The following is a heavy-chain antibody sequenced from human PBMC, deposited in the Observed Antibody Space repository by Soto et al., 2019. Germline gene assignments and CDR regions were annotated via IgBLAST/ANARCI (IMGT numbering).Heavy chain of an antibody. CDR3: ASSPIYYYDSSGYGPLDY. D-gene: IGHD3-22*01. CDR1: GYTFTSYY. CDR2: INPSGGST. Sequence: ASVKVSCKASGYTFTSYYMHWVRQAPGQGLELMGIINPSGGSTSYAQKFQGRVTMTRDTSTSTVYMELSSLRSEDTAVYYCASSPIYYYDSSGYGPLDYWGQGTLVTVYS. V-gene: IGHV1-46*01. J-gene: IGHJ4*02.